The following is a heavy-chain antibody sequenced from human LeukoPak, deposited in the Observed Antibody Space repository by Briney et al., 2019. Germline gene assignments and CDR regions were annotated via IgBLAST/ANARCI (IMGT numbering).Heavy chain of an antibody. J-gene: IGHJ4*02. D-gene: IGHD2-15*01. Sequence: PGGSLRLSCAASGFTVSSYWIHWVRQAPGKGLVWVSLIRCDGTTSFAASVQGRFTISRDNARNTLYLQMNSLAAEDTAVYYCARDAGQATPFDYWGPGTLVTVSS. V-gene: IGHV3-74*01. CDR1: GFTVSSYW. CDR2: IRCDGTT. CDR3: ARDAGQATPFDY.